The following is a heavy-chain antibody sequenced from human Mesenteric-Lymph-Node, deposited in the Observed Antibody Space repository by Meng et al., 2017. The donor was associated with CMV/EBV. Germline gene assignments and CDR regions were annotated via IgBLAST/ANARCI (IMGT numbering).Heavy chain of an antibody. CDR3: ARTNLILEWLFRDY. V-gene: IGHV3-7*01. J-gene: IGHJ4*02. CDR2: IKQDGSEK. CDR1: GFTFSSYW. D-gene: IGHD3-3*01. Sequence: ETLSLTCAASGFTFSSYWMSWVRQAPGKGLEWVANIKQDGSEKYYVDSVKGRFTISRDNAKNSLYLQMSSLRVEDTAVYYCARTNLILEWLFRDYWGQGTLVTVSS.